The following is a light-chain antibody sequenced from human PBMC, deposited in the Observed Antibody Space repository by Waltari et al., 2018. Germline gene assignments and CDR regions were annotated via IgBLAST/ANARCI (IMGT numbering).Light chain of an antibody. CDR2: AAT. V-gene: IGKV1-17*01. CDR1: QAISSY. Sequence: DIQMTQSPSSLSASVGDTVTITCRASQAISSYLNWFQEKPGKPPKLLIYAATTLQSGVPSRFSGSGSGTEFSLTISSLQPEDFAAYYCLQHNSYPLTFGPVTKLDIK. CDR3: LQHNSYPLT. J-gene: IGKJ3*01.